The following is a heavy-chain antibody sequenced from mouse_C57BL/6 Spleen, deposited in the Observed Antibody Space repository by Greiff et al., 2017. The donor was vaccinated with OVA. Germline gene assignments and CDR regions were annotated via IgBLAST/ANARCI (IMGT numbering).Heavy chain of an antibody. CDR3: TRRGVYGNSYGWYFDV. CDR1: GYTFTDYN. Sequence: EVQGVESGPELVKPGASVKIPCKASGYTFTDYNMDWVKQSHGKSLEWIGDINPNNGGTIYNQKFKGKATLTVDKYYSTVYMEIRSLTSEDTAVYYCTRRGVYGNSYGWYFDVWGTGTTVTVSS. D-gene: IGHD1-1*01. CDR2: INPNNGGT. V-gene: IGHV1-18*01. J-gene: IGHJ1*03.